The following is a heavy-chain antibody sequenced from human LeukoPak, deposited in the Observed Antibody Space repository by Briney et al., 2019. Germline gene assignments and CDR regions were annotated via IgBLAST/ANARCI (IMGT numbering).Heavy chain of an antibody. J-gene: IGHJ6*03. D-gene: IGHD6-19*01. Sequence: GASVKVSCKASGYTFTSHGISWVRQAPGQGLEWMGWISTYNGNTNYAQKLQGRVTMTTDTSTSTAYMELRSLRSDDTAVYYCARGSSGWYRIYYYYYMDVWGKGTTVTVSS. CDR2: ISTYNGNT. V-gene: IGHV1-18*01. CDR1: GYTFTSHG. CDR3: ARGSSGWYRIYYYYYMDV.